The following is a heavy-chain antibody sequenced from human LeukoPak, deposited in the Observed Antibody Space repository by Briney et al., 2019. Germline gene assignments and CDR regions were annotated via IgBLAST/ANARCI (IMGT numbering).Heavy chain of an antibody. Sequence: PGGSLRLSCAASGFTFSSYAMSWVRQAPGKGLEWVSAISGSGGSTYYADSVKGRFTISRDNSKNTLYLQMNSLRAEDTAVYFCARGVPSGVDYFDYWGQGTLVTVSS. CDR1: GFTFSSYA. CDR3: ARGVPSGVDYFDY. CDR2: ISGSGGST. V-gene: IGHV3-23*01. D-gene: IGHD6-19*01. J-gene: IGHJ4*02.